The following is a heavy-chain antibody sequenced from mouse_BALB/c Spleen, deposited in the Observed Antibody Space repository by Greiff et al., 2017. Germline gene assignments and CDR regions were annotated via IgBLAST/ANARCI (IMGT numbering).Heavy chain of an antibody. CDR3: ARSLHYYGYGAMDY. CDR1: GFTFSSFG. D-gene: IGHD1-2*01. CDR2: ISSVSSTI. V-gene: IGHV5-17*02. J-gene: IGHJ4*01. Sequence: EVKLVESGGGLVQPGGSRKLSCAASGFTFSSFGMHWVRQAPEKGLEWVAYISSVSSTIYYADTVKGRFTISRDNPKNTLFLQMTSLRSEDTAMYYCARSLHYYGYGAMDYWGQGTSVTVSS.